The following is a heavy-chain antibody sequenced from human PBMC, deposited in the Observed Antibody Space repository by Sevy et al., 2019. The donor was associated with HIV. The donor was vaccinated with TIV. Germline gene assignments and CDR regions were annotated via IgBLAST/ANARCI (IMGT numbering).Heavy chain of an antibody. J-gene: IGHJ4*02. CDR2: IIPIFGTA. V-gene: IGHV1-69*13. CDR3: ARGGPGGGPSSYYFDY. D-gene: IGHD3-16*01. CDR1: GGTFSSYA. Sequence: ASVKVSCKASGGTFSSYAISWVRQAPGQGLEWMGGIIPIFGTANYAQKFQGRVTITADESTSTAYMELSSLRSEDTAVDYCARGGPGGGPSSYYFDYWGQGTLVTVSS.